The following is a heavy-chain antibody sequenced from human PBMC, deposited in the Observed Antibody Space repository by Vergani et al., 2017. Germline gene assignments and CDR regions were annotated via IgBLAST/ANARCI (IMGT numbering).Heavy chain of an antibody. J-gene: IGHJ3*02. Sequence: EVQLVESGGDLVQPGRSLRLSCTASGFTFGYYAMDWFRQAPGQGLEWVGGIRSKAYGQATIYAASVKGIFTISRDHSKSIAYLQMNNLQTGDTAMYYCVRDQVTMLRGSDALDIWGQGTMVTVSS. CDR1: GFTFGYYA. V-gene: IGHV3-49*03. CDR2: IRSKAYGQAT. CDR3: VRDQVTMLRGSDALDI. D-gene: IGHD3-10*01.